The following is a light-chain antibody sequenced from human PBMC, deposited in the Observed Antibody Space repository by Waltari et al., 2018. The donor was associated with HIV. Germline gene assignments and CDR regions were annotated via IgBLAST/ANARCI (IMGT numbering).Light chain of an antibody. CDR2: RNN. CDR1: SSNIGTNY. Sequence: QSVLTQPPSASGTPGQSVTISFSGTSSNIGTNYADWYQQFPGTAPKLLIYRNNKRPSGVPDRFSGSKSGTSASLAISGLRSDDEADYYCAAWDDTLTVVFGGGTKLTVL. CDR3: AAWDDTLTVV. V-gene: IGLV1-47*01. J-gene: IGLJ2*01.